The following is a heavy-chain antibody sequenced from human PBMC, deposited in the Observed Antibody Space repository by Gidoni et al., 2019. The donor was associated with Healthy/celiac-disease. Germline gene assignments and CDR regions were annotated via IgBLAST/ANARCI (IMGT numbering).Heavy chain of an antibody. Sequence: QVTLKESGPVLVKPTETLTLTCTVSGFSLSNARMGVSWIRQPPGKALEWLAHIFSNDEKSYSTSLKSRLTISKDTSKSQVVPTMTNMDPVDTATYYCARIKEDGYCSSTSCSTRVNWFDPWGQGTLVTVSS. J-gene: IGHJ5*02. V-gene: IGHV2-26*01. CDR2: IFSNDEK. CDR1: GFSLSNARMG. CDR3: ARIKEDGYCSSTSCSTRVNWFDP. D-gene: IGHD2-2*03.